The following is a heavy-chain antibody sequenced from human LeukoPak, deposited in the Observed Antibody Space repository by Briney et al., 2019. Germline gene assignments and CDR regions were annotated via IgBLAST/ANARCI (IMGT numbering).Heavy chain of an antibody. Sequence: GSLRLSCAASGFTFSSYAMSWVRQAPGKGLEWVSAISGSGGGTYYADSVKGRFIISRDNSKNTLYLQMNSLRAEDTAVYYCARRLSYYDSSGCYWGQGTLVTVSS. D-gene: IGHD3-22*01. J-gene: IGHJ4*02. CDR2: ISGSGGGT. V-gene: IGHV3-23*01. CDR3: ARRLSYYDSSGCY. CDR1: GFTFSSYA.